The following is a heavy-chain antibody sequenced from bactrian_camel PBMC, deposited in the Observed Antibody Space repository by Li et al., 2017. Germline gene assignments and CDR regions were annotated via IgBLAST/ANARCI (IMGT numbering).Heavy chain of an antibody. D-gene: IGHD1*01. CDR1: GYTASYYC. J-gene: IGHJ4*01. Sequence: VQLVESGGGSVQAGGSLRLSCAASGYTASYYCMGWVRQAPGKGLEWVSHIRSVGTAFYADSVKGRFTISRDNAKNTLYLQMNSLKTEDTALYYCATVDWSGQGTQVTVS. V-gene: IGHV3S1*01. CDR2: IRSVGTA.